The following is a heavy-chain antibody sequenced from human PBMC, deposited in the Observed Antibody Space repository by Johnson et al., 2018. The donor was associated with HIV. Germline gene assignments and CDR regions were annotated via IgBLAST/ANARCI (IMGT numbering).Heavy chain of an antibody. CDR1: GFTFSSYA. D-gene: IGHD3-10*01. Sequence: QVQLVESGGGLVQPGGSLRLSCAASGFTFSSYAMHWVRQAPGKGLEWAAVISYDGSNKYYADSVKGRFTISRDNSKNTLYLQMNSLRAEDTAVYYCARDMGGVVKEARAFDIWGQGTMVTVSS. CDR3: ARDMGGVVKEARAFDI. CDR2: ISYDGSNK. V-gene: IGHV3-30*04. J-gene: IGHJ3*02.